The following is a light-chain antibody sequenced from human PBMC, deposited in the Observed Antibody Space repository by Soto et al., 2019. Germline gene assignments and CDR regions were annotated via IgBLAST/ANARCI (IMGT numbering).Light chain of an antibody. V-gene: IGLV2-8*01. J-gene: IGLJ1*01. CDR2: EVS. CDR1: SSDVGGYNY. Sequence: QSVLNQPPSASGSPGQSVTISCTGTSSDVGGYNYVSWYQQHPGKAPKLMIYEVSKRPSGVPDRFSGSKSGNTASLTVSGLQAEDEADYYCSSYAGSNNLDVFGTGTKLTVL. CDR3: SSYAGSNNLDV.